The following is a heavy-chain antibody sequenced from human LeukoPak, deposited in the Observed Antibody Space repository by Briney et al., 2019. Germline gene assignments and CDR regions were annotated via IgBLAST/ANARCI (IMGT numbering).Heavy chain of an antibody. CDR2: ISSSSSYI. Sequence: GGSLRLSCAASGFTFSSYWMRWVRQAPGKGLEWVSSISSSSSYIYYADSVKGRFTISRDNAKNSLYLQMNSLRAEDTAVYYCARGARNWYDYYYYMDVWGKGTTVTVSS. CDR3: ARGARNWYDYYYYMDV. CDR1: GFTFSSYW. V-gene: IGHV3-21*01. D-gene: IGHD6-13*01. J-gene: IGHJ6*03.